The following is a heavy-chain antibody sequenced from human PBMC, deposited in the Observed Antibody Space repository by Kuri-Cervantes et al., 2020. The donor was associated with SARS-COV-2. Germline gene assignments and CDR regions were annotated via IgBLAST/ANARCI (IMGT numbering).Heavy chain of an antibody. Sequence: GESLKISCAASGFTFSSYSMNWVRQAPGKGLEWVAHIKQDGGETYYVDSVKGRFSISRDDAKNSLFLQMNNLRAEDTAVYFCARDLGYCTNTNCYTRLDSWGQGTLVTVSS. CDR1: GFTFSSYS. D-gene: IGHD2-2*02. V-gene: IGHV3-7*03. CDR2: IKQDGGET. J-gene: IGHJ4*02. CDR3: ARDLGYCTNTNCYTRLDS.